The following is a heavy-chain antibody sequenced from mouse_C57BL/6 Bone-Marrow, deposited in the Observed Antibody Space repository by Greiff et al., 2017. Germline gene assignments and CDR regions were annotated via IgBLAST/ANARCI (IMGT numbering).Heavy chain of an antibody. Sequence: QVQLKQSGAELARPGASVKLSCKAPVYTFTSYGIRWVKQRTGQGLEWIGEIYPRSGNTYYNEKFKGKATLTADKSSSTAYMELRSLTSEDSAVYFCERVKKYWYFDVWGTETTDTVSS. CDR1: VYTFTSYG. CDR3: ERVKKYWYFDV. J-gene: IGHJ1*03. CDR2: IYPRSGNT. V-gene: IGHV1-81*01.